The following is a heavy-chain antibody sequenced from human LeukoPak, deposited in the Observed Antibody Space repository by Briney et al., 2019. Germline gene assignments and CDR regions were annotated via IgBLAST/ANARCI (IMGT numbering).Heavy chain of an antibody. Sequence: SETLSLTCTVSGGSISSYYWIWIRQPPGKGLEWIGYIYYSGSTNYNPSLKSRVTISVDTSKNQFSLKLSSVTAADTAVYYCARSGGAVAGMAFDYWGQGTLVTVSS. CDR1: GGSISSYY. J-gene: IGHJ4*02. V-gene: IGHV4-59*08. CDR2: IYYSGST. D-gene: IGHD6-19*01. CDR3: ARSGGAVAGMAFDY.